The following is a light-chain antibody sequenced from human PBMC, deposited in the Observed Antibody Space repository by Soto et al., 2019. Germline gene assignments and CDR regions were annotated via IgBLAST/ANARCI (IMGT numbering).Light chain of an antibody. CDR3: QQSYSTPWT. Sequence: DIHMTQSPSSLSASGGDRDIITCRASQSISSYLNWYQQKPGKAPKLLIYGTSSLQSGVPSRFSGSGSGTDFTLTISSLQPEDFATYYCQQSYSTPWTFGQGTKV. V-gene: IGKV1-39*01. J-gene: IGKJ1*01. CDR1: QSISSY. CDR2: GTS.